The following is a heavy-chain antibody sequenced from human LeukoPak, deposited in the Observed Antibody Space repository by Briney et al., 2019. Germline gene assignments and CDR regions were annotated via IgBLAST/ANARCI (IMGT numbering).Heavy chain of an antibody. V-gene: IGHV3-49*04. CDR3: TRTPGWAFDI. CDR1: GFTFGDYA. J-gene: IGHJ3*02. Sequence: GGSLRLSCTASGFTFGDYAMSWVRQAPGKGLEWVGFIRSKAYGATTEYAASVKGRFTISRDDSKSIAYLQMNSLKTEDTAVYYCTRTPGWAFDIWGQGTMVTVSS. D-gene: IGHD2-15*01. CDR2: IRSKAYGATT.